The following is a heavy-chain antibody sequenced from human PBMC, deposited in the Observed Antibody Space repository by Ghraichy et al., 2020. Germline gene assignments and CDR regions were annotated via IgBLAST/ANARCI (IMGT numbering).Heavy chain of an antibody. Sequence: ASVKVSCKASGYSFTDYYMHWVRQAPGQGLEWMGWINPNSGGTNSAQKFQGKVTMTRDTSISTAYMELGRLRSEDTAVYYCARPRTIAAAGRGGTFDFWGQGTMVTVSS. D-gene: IGHD6-13*01. V-gene: IGHV1-2*02. J-gene: IGHJ3*01. CDR1: GYSFTDYY. CDR2: INPNSGGT. CDR3: ARPRTIAAAGRGGTFDF.